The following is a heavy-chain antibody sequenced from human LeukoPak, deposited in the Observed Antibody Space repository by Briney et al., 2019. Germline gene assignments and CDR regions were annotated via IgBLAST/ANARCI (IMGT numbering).Heavy chain of an antibody. CDR3: ARGMDDSSGYDAFDI. J-gene: IGHJ3*02. CDR1: GFTFSSYA. V-gene: IGHV3-33*08. Sequence: GGSLRLSCAASGFTFSSYAMSWVRQAPGKGLEWVAVIWYDGSNKYYADSVKGRFTISRDNSKNTLYLQMNSLRAEDTAVYYCARGMDDSSGYDAFDIWGQGTMVTVSS. CDR2: IWYDGSNK. D-gene: IGHD3-22*01.